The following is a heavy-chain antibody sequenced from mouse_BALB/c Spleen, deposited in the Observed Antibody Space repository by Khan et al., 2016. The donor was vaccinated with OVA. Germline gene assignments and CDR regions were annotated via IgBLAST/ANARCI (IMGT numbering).Heavy chain of an antibody. Sequence: VQLQQSGPELMKPGASVKISCKASGYSFTSYYIHWVKQSHGETLEWIGYIDPFNGGITYNQKFTGKATLTGDKSSSTAYMHLSSLTSEDSAVYYCARHGSISWFAYWGQGSLVTVSA. CDR3: ARHGSISWFAY. V-gene: IGHV1-31*01. CDR2: IDPFNGGI. CDR1: GYSFTSYY. D-gene: IGHD1-1*01. J-gene: IGHJ3*01.